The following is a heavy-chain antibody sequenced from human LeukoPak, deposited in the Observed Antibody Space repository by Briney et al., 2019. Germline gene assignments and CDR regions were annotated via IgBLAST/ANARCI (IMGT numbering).Heavy chain of an antibody. J-gene: IGHJ5*02. CDR1: GFTFSSYA. CDR3: AKDRSGSYYWYWFDP. Sequence: HHGGSLRLSCAASGFTFSSYAMSWVRQAPGKGLEWVSAISGSGGSTYYADSVKGRFTISRDNSKNTLYLQMNSLRAEDTAVYYCAKDRSGSYYWYWFDPWGQGTLVTVSS. D-gene: IGHD1-26*01. V-gene: IGHV3-23*01. CDR2: ISGSGGST.